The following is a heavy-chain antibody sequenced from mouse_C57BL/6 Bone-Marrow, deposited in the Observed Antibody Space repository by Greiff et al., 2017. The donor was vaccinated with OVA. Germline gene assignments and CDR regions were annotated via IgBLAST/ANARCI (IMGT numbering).Heavy chain of an antibody. J-gene: IGHJ2*01. D-gene: IGHD1-1*01. CDR3: ASGYYYGSSNY. V-gene: IGHV1-52*01. Sequence: VQLKQPGAELVRPGSSVKLSCKASGYTFTSYWMHWVKQRPIQGLEWIGNIDPSDSETHYNQKFKDKATLTVDKSSSTAYMQLSSLTSEDSAVYYCASGYYYGSSNYWGQGTTLTVSS. CDR2: IDPSDSET. CDR1: GYTFTSYW.